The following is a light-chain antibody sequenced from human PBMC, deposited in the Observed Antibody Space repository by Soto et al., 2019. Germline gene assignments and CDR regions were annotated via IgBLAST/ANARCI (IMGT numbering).Light chain of an antibody. J-gene: IGLJ1*01. CDR3: CSSAPESTYV. CDR2: KGT. Sequence: QSVLTQPASVSGSPGQSITISCTGTSXDLAIYNYVSWYQQQPGKAPKLMIYKGTRRPSGISYRFSGSTSGNAASLTISALQADDEADYFCCSSAPESTYVFGTGTKVTVL. V-gene: IGLV2-23*01. CDR1: SXDLAIYNY.